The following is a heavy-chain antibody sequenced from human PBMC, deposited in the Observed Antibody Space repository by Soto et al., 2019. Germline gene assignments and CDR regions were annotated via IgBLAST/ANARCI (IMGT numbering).Heavy chain of an antibody. D-gene: IGHD6-13*01. V-gene: IGHV3-33*06. CDR2: IWYDGSSE. J-gene: IGHJ4*02. CDR3: AKDYSSTWYAADS. CDR1: GFTFSSYG. Sequence: GGSLRLSCAASGFTFSSYGMHWVRQAPGKGLEWVAVIWYDGSSEYYAESVKGRFTISRDNSKNTLDLQMNSLRAEDSAVYYWAKDYSSTWYAADSWGQGTLVTVSS.